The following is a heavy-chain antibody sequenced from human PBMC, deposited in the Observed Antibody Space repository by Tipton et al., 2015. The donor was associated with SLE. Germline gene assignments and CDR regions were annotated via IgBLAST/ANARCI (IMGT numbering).Heavy chain of an antibody. CDR2: IYYNRHS. Sequence: TLSLTCTVSGSSISSHYCIWIRQPQGKKMEWIGYIYYNRHSNYIPSLESRVPISIDTSKNQFSPSLKSVTAADTAVYYCARGGPSSKWLDPWGRGTQVTVSS. D-gene: IGHD6-6*01. CDR1: GSSISSHY. CDR3: ARGGPSSKWLDP. V-gene: IGHV4-59*11. J-gene: IGHJ5*02.